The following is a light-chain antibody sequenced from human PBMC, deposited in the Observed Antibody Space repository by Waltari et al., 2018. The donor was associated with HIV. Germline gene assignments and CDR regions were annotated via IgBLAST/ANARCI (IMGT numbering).Light chain of an antibody. CDR2: GAS. V-gene: IGKV3-20*01. J-gene: IGKJ2*01. Sequence: EIVLTQSPGTLSLSPGERATLSCRASHSVSSSYLAWYQQKPGQAPRLLIYGASSRATGIPDRFSGSGSGTDFTLTISRLEPEDFAVYYCQQYGSSPPDTFGQGTKLEIK. CDR1: HSVSSSY. CDR3: QQYGSSPPDT.